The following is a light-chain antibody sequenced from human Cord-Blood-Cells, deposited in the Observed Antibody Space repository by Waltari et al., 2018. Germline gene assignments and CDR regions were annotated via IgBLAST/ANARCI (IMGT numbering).Light chain of an antibody. Sequence: SYELTQPPSVSVSPGQTARITCSGDALPKQYAYWYQQKPGPAPVLVIYKDSERPSGIPGRLSGSSSGTTVTLTISGVQAEDEADYYCQSADSSGTYYVFGTGTKVTVL. V-gene: IGLV3-25*03. CDR2: KDS. CDR1: ALPKQY. J-gene: IGLJ1*01. CDR3: QSADSSGTYYV.